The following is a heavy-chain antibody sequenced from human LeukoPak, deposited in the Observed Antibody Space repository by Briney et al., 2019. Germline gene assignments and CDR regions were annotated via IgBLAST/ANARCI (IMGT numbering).Heavy chain of an antibody. Sequence: GESLQISCKGSGYSFTNYWIGWVRQMPGKGLEWMGIILPGDSDTRYSPSFQGQVTMSADKSISTAYLQWRSLKASDTAMYYCARHAYLATITADFDYWGQGTLVTVSS. J-gene: IGHJ4*02. CDR1: GYSFTNYW. CDR3: ARHAYLATITADFDY. CDR2: ILPGDSDT. V-gene: IGHV5-51*01. D-gene: IGHD5-24*01.